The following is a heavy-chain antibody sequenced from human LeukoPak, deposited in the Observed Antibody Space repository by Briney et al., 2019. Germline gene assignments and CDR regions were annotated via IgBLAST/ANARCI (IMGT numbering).Heavy chain of an antibody. CDR3: AKDRYPNAVTTNGMDV. J-gene: IGHJ6*02. CDR2: ISYDGGRI. V-gene: IGHV3-30*18. CDR1: GFTFSSYG. D-gene: IGHD4-17*01. Sequence: GGSLRLSCAASGFTFSSYGIHWVRQAPGKGLEWVAKISYDGGRIYYAGSVKGRFTISRERSKNTLNLQMNSLRGEDTAVYYCAKDRYPNAVTTNGMDVWGQGTTVIVSS.